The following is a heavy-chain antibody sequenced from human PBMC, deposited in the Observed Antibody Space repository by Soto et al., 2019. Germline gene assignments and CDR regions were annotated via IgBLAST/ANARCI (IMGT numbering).Heavy chain of an antibody. Sequence: QVQLVESGGGVVQPARSLRLSCAASGFTFGSYAMHWVLQAPGKGLDWVAGIWYDGSDKYYADSVKGRFTISRDNPKNTLYLQMNSLRAVDTAVYYCVRDGDSSGNSDFDSWGQGTLVTVSS. CDR3: VRDGDSSGNSDFDS. CDR2: IWYDGSDK. D-gene: IGHD3-22*01. V-gene: IGHV3-33*01. J-gene: IGHJ4*02. CDR1: GFTFGSYA.